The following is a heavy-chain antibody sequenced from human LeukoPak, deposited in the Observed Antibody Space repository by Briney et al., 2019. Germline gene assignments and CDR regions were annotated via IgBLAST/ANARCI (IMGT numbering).Heavy chain of an antibody. V-gene: IGHV5-51*01. D-gene: IGHD2-2*01. CDR3: ARRGGGYCSSTSCEGGLFDY. Sequence: GESLKISCKGSGYSFTSYWIGWVRQMPGKGQEWMGIIYPGDSDTRYSPSFQGQVTISADKSISTAYLQWSSLKASDTAMYYCARRGGGYCSSTSCEGGLFDYWGQGTLVTVSS. J-gene: IGHJ4*02. CDR1: GYSFTSYW. CDR2: IYPGDSDT.